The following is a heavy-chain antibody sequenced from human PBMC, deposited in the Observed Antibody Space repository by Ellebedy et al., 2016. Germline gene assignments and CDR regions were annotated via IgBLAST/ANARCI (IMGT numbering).Heavy chain of an antibody. V-gene: IGHV3-23*01. D-gene: IGHD3-22*01. J-gene: IGHJ4*02. Sequence: GESLKISXAASGFTFSSYAMSWVRQAPGKGLEWVSAISGSGGSTYYADSVKGRFTISRNNSKNTLYLQMNSLRAEDTAVYYCAKKGPRDSSGYYPSRGFDYWGQGTLVTVSS. CDR3: AKKGPRDSSGYYPSRGFDY. CDR1: GFTFSSYA. CDR2: ISGSGGST.